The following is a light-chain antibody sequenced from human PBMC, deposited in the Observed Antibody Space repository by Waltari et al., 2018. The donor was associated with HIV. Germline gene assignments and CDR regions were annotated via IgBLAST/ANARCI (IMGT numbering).Light chain of an antibody. CDR1: DVGTKS. CDR2: FDS. V-gene: IGLV3-21*04. J-gene: IGLJ1*01. CDR3: QVWDSNSDHYV. Sequence: SCVLTQPPSVSVAPGETARITCGGSDVGTKSVHWYQQKPGQATVFVIFFDSGRSSGSPDRFSGADSGNTATLTISGVEAGDEADYYCQVWDSNSDHYVFGTGTRVTVL.